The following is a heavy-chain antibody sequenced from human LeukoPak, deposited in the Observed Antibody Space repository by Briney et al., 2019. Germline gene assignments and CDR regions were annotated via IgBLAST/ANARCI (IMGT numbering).Heavy chain of an antibody. CDR3: AREMAAIQDLDY. CDR1: GFTFSSYS. V-gene: IGHV3-21*01. Sequence: PGGSLRLSCAASGFTFSSYSMNWVRQAPGKGLEWVSSISSTGNLVFYADSVKGRFTISRDNGKNSLYLQMNSLRVEDTAVYYCAREMAAIQDLDYWGQGTLVTVPS. J-gene: IGHJ4*02. D-gene: IGHD5-24*01. CDR2: ISSTGNLV.